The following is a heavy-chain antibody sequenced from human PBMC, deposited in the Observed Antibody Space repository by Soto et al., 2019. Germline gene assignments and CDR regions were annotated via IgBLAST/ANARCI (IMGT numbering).Heavy chain of an antibody. CDR3: ARDDVLCDGGRCYGVPLDV. D-gene: IGHD2-15*01. Sequence: GGSLRLSCTASGVTFSSYSMNWVRQAPGKGLEWVSSISSSSSYIYYADSVKGRFTSSRDNAKNSLYLQMGSLRAEDTAVYYCARDDVLCDGGRCYGVPLDVWGKGTTVTVSS. J-gene: IGHJ6*04. CDR2: ISSSSSYI. CDR1: GVTFSSYS. V-gene: IGHV3-21*01.